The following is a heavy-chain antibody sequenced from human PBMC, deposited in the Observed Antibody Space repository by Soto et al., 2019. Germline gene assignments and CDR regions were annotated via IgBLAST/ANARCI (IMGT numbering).Heavy chain of an antibody. D-gene: IGHD2-2*01. CDR2: IFYSGNT. V-gene: IGHV4-39*01. CDR1: GDSISTTTYY. CDR3: ATVYQLLFVPYFAY. Sequence: QLQLQESGPGLVKPSETLSLTCTVSGDSISTTTYYWGWIRQPPGKGLEWIGSIFYSGNTYYNPSLRGRVTISVDTSKNQFSPRMSSVTAADTAVYYCATVYQLLFVPYFAYWGQGALVTVSS. J-gene: IGHJ4*02.